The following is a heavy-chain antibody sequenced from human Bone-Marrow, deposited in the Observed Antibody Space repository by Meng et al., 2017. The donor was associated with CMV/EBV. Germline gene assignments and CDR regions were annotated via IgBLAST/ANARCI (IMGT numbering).Heavy chain of an antibody. Sequence: GESLKISCAASGFTFSSYAMSWVRQAPGKGLVWVSRINSDGSSTSYADSVKGRFTISRENAKNTLYLQMNSLRAEDTAVYYCARGELWFDYWGQGTLVTVSS. CDR3: ARGELWFDY. J-gene: IGHJ4*02. V-gene: IGHV3-74*01. D-gene: IGHD1-26*01. CDR2: INSDGSST. CDR1: GFTFSSYA.